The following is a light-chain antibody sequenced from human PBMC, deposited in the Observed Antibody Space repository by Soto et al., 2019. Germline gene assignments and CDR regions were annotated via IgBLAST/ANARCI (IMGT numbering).Light chain of an antibody. J-gene: IGKJ4*01. CDR1: QSVSSN. Sequence: EIVMTQSPATLSVSPGERATLSCRASQSVSSNLAWYQQKPGQAPRLLIYGASTRATGIPARFSGSGSGTEFTLTISSLHSEDFAVYYCQQYNNWPVTFGGGTKVEIK. CDR2: GAS. CDR3: QQYNNWPVT. V-gene: IGKV3-15*01.